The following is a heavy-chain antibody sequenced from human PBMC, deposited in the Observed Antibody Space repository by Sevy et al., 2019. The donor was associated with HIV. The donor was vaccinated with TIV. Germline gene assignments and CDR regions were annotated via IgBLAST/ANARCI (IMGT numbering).Heavy chain of an antibody. D-gene: IGHD4-17*01. V-gene: IGHV2-5*02. CDR2: IFWDDDK. CDR3: ARSDYGDYVKWFDP. J-gene: IGHJ5*02. Sequence: SGPTLVNPTQTLTLTCTFSGFSLSTSGVGVGWIRQPPGKALEWLPLIFWDDDKRYSPSLKGRLTISKDTSKNQVVLKMTNMDPVDTATYYCARSDYGDYVKWFDPWGQGTLVTVSS. CDR1: GFSLSTSGVG.